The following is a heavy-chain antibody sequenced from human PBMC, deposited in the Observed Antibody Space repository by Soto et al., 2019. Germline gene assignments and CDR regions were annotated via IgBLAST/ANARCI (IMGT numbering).Heavy chain of an antibody. CDR1: GGSISSYH. Sequence: SETLSLTCTVSGGSISSYHWSWIRQPAGKGLEWIGRIYTSGCTNYNPSLKSRVTMSVDTSKNQFSLKLSSVTAADTAVYYCARGGDDYSNDDYYYYGMDVWGQGTTVTVSS. CDR2: IYTSGCT. CDR3: ARGGDDYSNDDYYYYGMDV. V-gene: IGHV4-4*07. D-gene: IGHD4-4*01. J-gene: IGHJ6*02.